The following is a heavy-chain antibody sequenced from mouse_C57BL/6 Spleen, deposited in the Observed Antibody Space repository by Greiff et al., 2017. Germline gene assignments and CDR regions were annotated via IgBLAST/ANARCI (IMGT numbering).Heavy chain of an antibody. Sequence: VQLQQSGAELVRPGASVTLSCKASGYTFTDYEMHWVKQTPVHGLEWIGAIDPETGGTAYNQKFKGKAILTADKSSSTAYMALRSVTSEDSAVYYFTKWGLPYYFDDWGQGTTLTVSS. V-gene: IGHV1-15*01. J-gene: IGHJ2*01. CDR2: IDPETGGT. CDR1: GYTFTDYE. D-gene: IGHD2-4*01. CDR3: TKWGLPYYFDD.